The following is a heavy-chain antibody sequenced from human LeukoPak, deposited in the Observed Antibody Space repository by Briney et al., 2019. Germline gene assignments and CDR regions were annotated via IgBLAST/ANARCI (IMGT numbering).Heavy chain of an antibody. CDR1: GYTFTSYG. V-gene: IGHV1-18*01. D-gene: IGHD6-19*01. J-gene: IGHJ5*02. CDR3: ARAGAVAGTPRNWFDP. CDR2: ISAYNGNT. Sequence: GASVKVSCKASGYTFTSYGISWVRQAPGQGLEWMGWISAYNGNTNYAQKLQGRVTMTTDTSTSTAYMELRSLRSDDTAVYYCARAGAVAGTPRNWFDPWGQGTLVTVSS.